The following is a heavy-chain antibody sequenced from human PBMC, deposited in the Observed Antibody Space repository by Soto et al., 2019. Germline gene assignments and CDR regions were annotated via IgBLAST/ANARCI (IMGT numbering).Heavy chain of an antibody. CDR1: GYTFTGYY. V-gene: IGHV1-2*02. Sequence: MVSCKASGYTFTGYYMHWVRQAPGQGLEWMGWINPNSGGTKYAQKFQGRVTMTRDTSISTAYMELSRLRSDDTAVYYCARDLSSGSGSNDYWGQGTLVTVSS. CDR3: ARDLSSGSGSNDY. CDR2: INPNSGGT. D-gene: IGHD3-10*01. J-gene: IGHJ4*02.